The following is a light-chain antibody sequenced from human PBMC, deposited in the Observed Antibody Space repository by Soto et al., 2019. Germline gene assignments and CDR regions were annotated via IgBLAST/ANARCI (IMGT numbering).Light chain of an antibody. Sequence: EIVLTQSPGTLSLSPGERATLSCRASQSVSSNYLAWYQQKPGQAPRLLIYGASNRATGIPDKFSGGGSGTDFTLTINRLEPEDFAVYYCQQYGSSPRTFGQGTKV. V-gene: IGKV3-20*01. CDR2: GAS. J-gene: IGKJ1*01. CDR3: QQYGSSPRT. CDR1: QSVSSNY.